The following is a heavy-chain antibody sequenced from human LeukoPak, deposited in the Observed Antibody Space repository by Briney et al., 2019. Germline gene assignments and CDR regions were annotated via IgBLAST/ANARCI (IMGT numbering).Heavy chain of an antibody. J-gene: IGHJ6*02. CDR3: PKEDYDILPGYPQTQNYYYYYGMDV. CDR1: GFTLSSHA. Sequence: GGSLRLSCAASGFTLSSHAISWVRQAPGKGREWVSAISGSGGSTYYADSVKGRFTISRDNSKNTLYPQMNSQTAEHTAVHYCPKEDYDILPGYPQTQNYYYYYGMDVWGQGTTVTVSS. V-gene: IGHV3-23*01. D-gene: IGHD3-9*01. CDR2: ISGSGGST.